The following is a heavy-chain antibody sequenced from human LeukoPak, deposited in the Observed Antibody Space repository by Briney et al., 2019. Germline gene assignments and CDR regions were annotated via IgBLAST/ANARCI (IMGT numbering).Heavy chain of an antibody. V-gene: IGHV1-69*04. J-gene: IGHJ6*02. CDR2: IIPILGIA. D-gene: IGHD3-10*02. CDR3: ARDLHYYVAMDV. Sequence: VASVKVSCKASGGTFSSYAISWVRQAPGQGLEWMGRIIPILGIANYAQKFQGRVTITADKSTSTAYMELSGLRSEDTAVYYCARDLHYYVAMDVWGQGTTVTVSS. CDR1: GGTFSSYA.